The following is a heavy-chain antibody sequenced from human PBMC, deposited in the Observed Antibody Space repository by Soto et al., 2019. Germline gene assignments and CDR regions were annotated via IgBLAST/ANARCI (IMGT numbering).Heavy chain of an antibody. Sequence: SETLSHTCTVSGGSISGSSYYWGWIRQPPGKGLEWIGSIYYSGSTYYNPSLKSRVTISVDTSKNQFSLKLSSVTAADTAVYYFARRTPARLDAFDIWTQRTTVPVSS. CDR2: IYYSGST. CDR3: ARRTPARLDAFDI. V-gene: IGHV4-39*01. J-gene: IGHJ3*02. D-gene: IGHD6-25*01. CDR1: GGSISGSSYY.